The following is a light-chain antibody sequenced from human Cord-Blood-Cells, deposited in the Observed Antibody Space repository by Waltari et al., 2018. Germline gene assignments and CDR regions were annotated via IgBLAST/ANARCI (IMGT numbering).Light chain of an antibody. J-gene: IGKJ1*01. V-gene: IGKV1-39*01. CDR2: AAS. CDR3: QQSYSTPRS. Sequence: DIQMTQSPSSLSASVGDRVTITCRASQSISSYLNWYQQKPGKAPKLLIYAASSLQSGVPSRFSCSGSGTDFTLTISSLQPEDYATYYWQQSYSTPRSFDQWTKVQIK. CDR1: QSISSY.